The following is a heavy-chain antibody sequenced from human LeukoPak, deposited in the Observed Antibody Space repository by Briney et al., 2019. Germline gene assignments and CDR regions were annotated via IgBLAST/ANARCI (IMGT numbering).Heavy chain of an antibody. CDR2: IFNDGGT. V-gene: IGHV3-53*01. D-gene: IGHD3-16*02. CDR3: VKRLTLGDLSIKGAFAL. CDR1: GFTVSSNY. Sequence: GGSLRLSCAASGFTVSSNYMSWVRQGPGKGLEWVALIFNDGGTHYTDSVKGRFTISRDTSRNTLFLQMNSLRVEDSAMYYCVKRLTLGDLSIKGAFALWGQGTMVTVSS. J-gene: IGHJ3*01.